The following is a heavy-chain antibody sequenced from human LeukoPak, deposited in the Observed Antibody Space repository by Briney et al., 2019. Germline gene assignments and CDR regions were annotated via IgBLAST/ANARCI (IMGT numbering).Heavy chain of an antibody. Sequence: GGSLRLSCAASGFTFSSYWMSWVRQAPGKGLEWVANINQLGNEKNYVDSVNGRFTISINNVDDSLFLEMNSLRVEDTAVYYCGRDRVVPAATFYWGQGALVTVSS. J-gene: IGHJ4*02. CDR2: INQLGNEK. CDR1: GFTFSSYW. D-gene: IGHD2-2*01. V-gene: IGHV3-7*01. CDR3: GRDRVVPAATFY.